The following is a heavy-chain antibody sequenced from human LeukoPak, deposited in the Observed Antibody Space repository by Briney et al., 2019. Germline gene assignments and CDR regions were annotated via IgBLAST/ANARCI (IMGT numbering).Heavy chain of an antibody. Sequence: QTGGSLILSCAASGFTFNSYEMNWVRQAPGKGLEWLSFISSSGSIIYYADSMKGRFTISRDNAKNSLYLQMNSLRAEDTAVYYCARGQYTSDWYYFDYWGQGTLVTVSS. CDR1: GFTFNSYE. J-gene: IGHJ4*02. CDR2: ISSSGSII. D-gene: IGHD6-19*01. V-gene: IGHV3-48*03. CDR3: ARGQYTSDWYYFDY.